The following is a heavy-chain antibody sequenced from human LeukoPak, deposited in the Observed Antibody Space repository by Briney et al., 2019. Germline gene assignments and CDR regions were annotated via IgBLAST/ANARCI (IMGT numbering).Heavy chain of an antibody. Sequence: PGRSLRLSCAASGFTFSSYPMHCVPQAPGKGLEGVAVISYDGSNKYYADSVKGRFTISRDNSKNTLYLQMNSLRAEDTAVYYCAREGAGYCSSTSCYEISMIAFDIWGQGTMVTVSS. V-gene: IGHV3-30*04. J-gene: IGHJ3*02. CDR2: ISYDGSNK. CDR1: GFTFSSYP. CDR3: AREGAGYCSSTSCYEISMIAFDI. D-gene: IGHD2-2*01.